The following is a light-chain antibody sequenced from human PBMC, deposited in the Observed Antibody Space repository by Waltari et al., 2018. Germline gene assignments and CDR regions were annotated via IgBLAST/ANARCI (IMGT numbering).Light chain of an antibody. CDR1: SSNIGAGYD. V-gene: IGLV1-40*01. Sequence: SVLTQPPSVSGAPGQSITISCTGSSSNIGAGYDVHWYQHLPGTAPKLLIYGHNNRPSGVPDRFSGSKSGTSASLAITGLQAEDEADYYCQSYDSSVSAWVFGGGTKLTVV. J-gene: IGLJ3*02. CDR3: QSYDSSVSAWV. CDR2: GHN.